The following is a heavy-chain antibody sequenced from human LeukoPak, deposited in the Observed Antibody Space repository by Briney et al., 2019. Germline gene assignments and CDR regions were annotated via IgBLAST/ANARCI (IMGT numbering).Heavy chain of an antibody. J-gene: IGHJ4*02. CDR2: VNSDGSST. V-gene: IGHV3-74*01. Sequence: GGSLRLSCAASGFTFSSYAMTWVRHAPGKGLVWVSRVNSDGSSTSYAESVKGRFTISRDNAKNTLYLQMNSLRAEDTAVYYCARGENYDSSGYGKLDYWGQGTLVTVSS. CDR3: ARGENYDSSGYGKLDY. CDR1: GFTFSSYA. D-gene: IGHD3-22*01.